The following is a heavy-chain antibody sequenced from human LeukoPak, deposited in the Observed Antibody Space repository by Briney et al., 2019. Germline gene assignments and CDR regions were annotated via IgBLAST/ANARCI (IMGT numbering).Heavy chain of an antibody. V-gene: IGHV1-18*01. J-gene: IGHJ4*02. CDR2: ISAYNGNT. Sequence: ASVKVSCKASGYTFTSYGITWVRQAPGQGLEWMGWISAYNGNTNYAQKLQGRVTMTTDTSTSTAYMELSSLRSEDTVVYYCARGLQYIYSSGYYLGYWGQGTLVTVSS. CDR1: GYTFTSYG. CDR3: ARGLQYIYSSGYYLGY. D-gene: IGHD3-22*01.